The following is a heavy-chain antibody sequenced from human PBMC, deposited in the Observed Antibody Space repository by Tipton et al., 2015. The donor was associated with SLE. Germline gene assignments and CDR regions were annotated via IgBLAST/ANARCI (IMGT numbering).Heavy chain of an antibody. Sequence: TLSLTCTVSGGSISSGDYYWSWIRQPPGKGLEWIGYIYYSGSTYYNPSLKSRVTISVDTSKNQFSLKLSSVTAADTAVYYCARYRAAGYFDYWGQGTLVTVSS. J-gene: IGHJ4*02. CDR2: IYYSGST. CDR3: ARYRAAGYFDY. V-gene: IGHV4-30-4*01. CDR1: GGSISSGDYY. D-gene: IGHD6-13*01.